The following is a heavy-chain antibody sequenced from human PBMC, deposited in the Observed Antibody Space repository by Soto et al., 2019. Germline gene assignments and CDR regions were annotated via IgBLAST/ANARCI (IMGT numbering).Heavy chain of an antibody. CDR2: IYYSGGT. V-gene: IGHV4-31*03. Sequence: QVQLQESGPGLVKPSQTLSLTCTVSGGSISSGGYFWNWIRQHPGKGLEWIGYIYYSGGTYYMPSLKSRFTISVDTSKNRFSLKLSSVTAVDTAVYYCAREPSIWGQGTLVTVSS. CDR3: AREPSI. J-gene: IGHJ4*02. CDR1: GGSISSGGYF.